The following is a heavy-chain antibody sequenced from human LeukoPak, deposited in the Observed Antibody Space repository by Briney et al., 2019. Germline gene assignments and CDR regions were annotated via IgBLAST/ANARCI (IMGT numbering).Heavy chain of an antibody. D-gene: IGHD5-12*01. CDR3: ARDRGDGAVDV. J-gene: IGHJ6*02. CDR2: IYYSGST. Sequence: PSETLSLTCTVSGGSISSYYWSWIRQPPGKGPEWIGYIYYSGSTNYNPSLKSRVTISVDTSKNQFSLKLSSVTAADTAVYYCARDRGDGAVDVWGQGTTVTVSS. V-gene: IGHV4-59*01. CDR1: GGSISSYY.